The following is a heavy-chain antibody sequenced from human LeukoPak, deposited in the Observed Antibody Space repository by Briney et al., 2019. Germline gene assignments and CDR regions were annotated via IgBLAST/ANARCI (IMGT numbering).Heavy chain of an antibody. Sequence: GASVKVSCKASGYTFTGYYMHWVRQAPGQGLEWMGWINPNSGGTNYAQKFQGRVTMTRDTSISTAYMELSRLRSDDTAVYYCARASRTAMATRTYFQHWGQGTLVTVSS. CDR2: INPNSGGT. J-gene: IGHJ1*01. V-gene: IGHV1-2*02. CDR1: GYTFTGYY. CDR3: ARASRTAMATRTYFQH. D-gene: IGHD5-18*01.